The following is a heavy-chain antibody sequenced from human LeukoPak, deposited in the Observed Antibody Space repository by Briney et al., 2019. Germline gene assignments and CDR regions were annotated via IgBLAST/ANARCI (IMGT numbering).Heavy chain of an antibody. CDR3: ARGVYDGSGYYYAYYFDY. Sequence: SVKVSCKASGGTFSSYAISWVRQAPGQGLEWMGGIIPIFGTANYAQKFQGRVTITTDESTSTAYMELSSLRSEDTAVYYCARGVYDGSGYYYAYYFDYWGQGTLVTVSS. CDR2: IIPIFGTA. V-gene: IGHV1-69*05. CDR1: GGTFSSYA. D-gene: IGHD3-22*01. J-gene: IGHJ4*02.